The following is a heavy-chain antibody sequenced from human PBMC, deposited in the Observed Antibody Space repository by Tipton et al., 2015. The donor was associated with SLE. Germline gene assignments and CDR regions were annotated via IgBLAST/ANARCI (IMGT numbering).Heavy chain of an antibody. V-gene: IGHV4-59*01. CDR3: ARDRGAAPDD. Sequence: LRLSCTVSGGSISSYYWSWVRQPPGKGLEWIGYIFYSGNTNYNPSRKSRVTMSVDTPNNQFSLKLSSVTAADTAVYYCARDRGAAPDDWGKGTLVTVSS. D-gene: IGHD6-6*01. CDR1: GGSISSYY. CDR2: IFYSGNT. J-gene: IGHJ4*02.